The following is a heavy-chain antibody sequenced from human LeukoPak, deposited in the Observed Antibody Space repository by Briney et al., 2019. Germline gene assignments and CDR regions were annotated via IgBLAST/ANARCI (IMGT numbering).Heavy chain of an antibody. J-gene: IGHJ4*02. CDR3: AKDHLSIVVVIDGGGYFDY. D-gene: IGHD2-21*01. V-gene: IGHV3-30*02. CDR1: GFTFSGYR. CDR2: IRYDGSNK. Sequence: GGSLRLSCAASGFTFSGYRMHWVRQAPGKGLEWVAFIRYDGSNKYYADSVKGRFTISRDNSKNTPYLQMNSLRAEDTAVYYCAKDHLSIVVVIDGGGYFDYWGQGTLVTVSS.